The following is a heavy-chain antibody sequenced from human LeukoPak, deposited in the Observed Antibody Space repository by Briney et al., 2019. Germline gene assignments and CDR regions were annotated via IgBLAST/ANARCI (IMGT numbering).Heavy chain of an antibody. Sequence: ASVKVSCKASEYTFTDYYIHWVRQAPGQGLEWMGWINPNSGGTNYAQKFQGRVTMTRVTFINTAYMEMSRLRSDDTAIYYCASVYSGYDLAQLDYWGQGTLVTVSS. CDR1: EYTFTDYY. CDR3: ASVYSGYDLAQLDY. V-gene: IGHV1-2*02. D-gene: IGHD5-12*01. CDR2: INPNSGGT. J-gene: IGHJ4*02.